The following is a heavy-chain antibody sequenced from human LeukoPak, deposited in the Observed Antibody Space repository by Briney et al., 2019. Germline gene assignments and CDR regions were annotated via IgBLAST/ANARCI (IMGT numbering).Heavy chain of an antibody. CDR2: LNGDGTNI. D-gene: IGHD3-9*01. CDR3: AKGGSYTLTGYAPFDY. J-gene: IGHJ4*02. V-gene: IGHV3-74*01. CDR1: GFTFSNYW. Sequence: GGSLRLSCVATGFTFSNYWMQWVRQVPGKGLVWVSRLNGDGTNIIYADSVKGRFTISRDNSKNTLYLQMNSLRVEDTAVYYCAKGGSYTLTGYAPFDYWGQGTLVTVSS.